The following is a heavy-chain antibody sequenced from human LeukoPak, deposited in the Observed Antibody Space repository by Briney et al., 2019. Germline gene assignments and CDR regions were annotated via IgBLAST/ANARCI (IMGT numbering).Heavy chain of an antibody. CDR3: ARARGGRITIFGLVIPVLFDP. Sequence: PSETLSLTCAVYGGSFSGYYWSWIRQPPGKGLEWIGEINHSGSTNYNASLKSRVTIAVDTSKNQFSLKLSSVTAADTAVYYCARARGGRITIFGLVIPVLFDPWGQGTLVTVSS. J-gene: IGHJ5*02. D-gene: IGHD3-3*01. V-gene: IGHV4-34*01. CDR1: GGSFSGYY. CDR2: INHSGST.